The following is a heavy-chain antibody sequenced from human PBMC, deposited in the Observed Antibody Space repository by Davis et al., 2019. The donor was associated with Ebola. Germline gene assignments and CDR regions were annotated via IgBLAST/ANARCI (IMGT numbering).Heavy chain of an antibody. Sequence: SETLSLTCAVYGGSFSGYYWSWIRQPPGKGLEWIGEINHSGSTNYNPSLKSRVTISVDPSKNQFSLKLSSVTAADTAVYYCARDSYGDYTLDYWGQGTLVTVSS. V-gene: IGHV4-34*01. J-gene: IGHJ4*02. CDR1: GGSFSGYY. CDR3: ARDSYGDYTLDY. CDR2: INHSGST. D-gene: IGHD4-17*01.